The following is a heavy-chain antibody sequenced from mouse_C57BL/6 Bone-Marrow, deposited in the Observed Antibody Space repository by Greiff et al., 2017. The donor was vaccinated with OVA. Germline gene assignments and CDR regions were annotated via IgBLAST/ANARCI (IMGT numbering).Heavy chain of an antibody. Sequence: VQLQQPGAELVMPGASVKLSCKASGYTFTSYWMHWVKQRPGQGLEWIGEIDPSDSYTNYNQKFNGKSTLTVDKSSSTAYMQLSSLTSEDSAVYYCARYFDYWGQGTTLTVSS. V-gene: IGHV1-69*01. CDR2: IDPSDSYT. J-gene: IGHJ2*01. CDR1: GYTFTSYW. CDR3: ARYFDY.